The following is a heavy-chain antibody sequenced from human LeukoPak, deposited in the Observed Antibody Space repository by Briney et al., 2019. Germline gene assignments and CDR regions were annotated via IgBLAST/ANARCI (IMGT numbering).Heavy chain of an antibody. J-gene: IGHJ3*02. D-gene: IGHD2-15*01. Sequence: GGSLRLSCAASGFTFSSYSMNWVRQAPGKGLEWVSYISSSSSTIYHADSVKGRFTISRDNAKNSLYLQMNSLRAEDTAVYYCARDSPDIVVVVAATDAFDIWGQGTMVTVSS. CDR3: ARDSPDIVVVVAATDAFDI. CDR1: GFTFSSYS. CDR2: ISSSSSTI. V-gene: IGHV3-48*01.